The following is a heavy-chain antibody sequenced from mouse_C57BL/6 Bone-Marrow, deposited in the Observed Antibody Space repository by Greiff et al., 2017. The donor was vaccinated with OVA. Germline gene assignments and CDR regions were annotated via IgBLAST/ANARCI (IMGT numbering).Heavy chain of an antibody. J-gene: IGHJ1*03. Sequence: QVQLKQPGAELVMPGASVKLSCKASGYTFTSYWMHWVKQRPGQGLEWIGEIDPSDSYTNYNQKFKGKSTLTVDKSSSTAYMQLSSLTSEDSAVYYCARTWYFDVWGTGTTVTVSS. CDR2: IDPSDSYT. V-gene: IGHV1-69*01. CDR3: ARTWYFDV. CDR1: GYTFTSYW.